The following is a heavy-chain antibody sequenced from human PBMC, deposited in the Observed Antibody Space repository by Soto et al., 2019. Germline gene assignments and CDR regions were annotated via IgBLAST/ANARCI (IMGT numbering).Heavy chain of an antibody. J-gene: IGHJ4*02. CDR2: ISYDGSNK. D-gene: IGHD3-22*01. CDR3: ARAEYYYDSSGYCFGHFDY. CDR1: GFTFSSYA. V-gene: IGHV3-30-3*01. Sequence: GGSLRLSCAASGFTFSSYAMHWVRQAPGKGLEWVAVISYDGSNKYYADSVKGRFTISRDNSKNTLYLQMNSLRAEDTAVYYCARAEYYYDSSGYCFGHFDYWGQGTLVTVSS.